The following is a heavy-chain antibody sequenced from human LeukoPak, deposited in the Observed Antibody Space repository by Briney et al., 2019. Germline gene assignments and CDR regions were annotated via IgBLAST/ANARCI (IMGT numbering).Heavy chain of an antibody. CDR2: INHSGST. D-gene: IGHD4-17*01. J-gene: IGHJ3*02. CDR3: ARGGTTVTTIYAFDI. CDR1: GGSFSGYY. V-gene: IGHV4-34*01. Sequence: SETLSLTCAVYGGSFSGYYWSWIRQPPGKGLEWIGEINHSGSTNYNPSLKSRVTISVDTSKNQFSLKLSSVTAADTAVYYSARGGTTVTTIYAFDIWGQGTMVTVSS.